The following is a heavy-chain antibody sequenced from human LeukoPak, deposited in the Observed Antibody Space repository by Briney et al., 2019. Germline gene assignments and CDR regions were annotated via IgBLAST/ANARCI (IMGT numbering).Heavy chain of an antibody. D-gene: IGHD5-24*01. J-gene: IGHJ4*02. Sequence: GGSLRLSCAASGFMFSSNWMSWVRLAPGKGLEWVANIKEVGTETYYVDSVKGRFTISRDNAKNSLYLQMNSLRVEDTAVYYCAKEGRSLQTYWGQGTLVTVSS. V-gene: IGHV3-7*03. CDR2: IKEVGTET. CDR3: AKEGRSLQTY. CDR1: GFMFSSNW.